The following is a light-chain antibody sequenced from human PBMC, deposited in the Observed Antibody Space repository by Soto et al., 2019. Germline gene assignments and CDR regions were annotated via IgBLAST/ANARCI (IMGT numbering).Light chain of an antibody. Sequence: QSVLTQPPSVSGSPGQSVTISCGGTSSDVGSYNRVSWYQQPPGTAPKLIIYEVTNRPSGVPDRFSGSKSGNTASLTISGLQAEDEGDYYCSSYTRTSTYVFGTGTKVTVL. CDR2: EVT. V-gene: IGLV2-18*02. J-gene: IGLJ1*01. CDR3: SSYTRTSTYV. CDR1: SSDVGSYNR.